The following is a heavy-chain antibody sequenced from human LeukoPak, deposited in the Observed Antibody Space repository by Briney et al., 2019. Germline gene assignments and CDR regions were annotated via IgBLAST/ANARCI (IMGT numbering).Heavy chain of an antibody. CDR2: ISYDGSYK. V-gene: IGHV3-30*03. J-gene: IGHJ4*02. CDR3: ARRYFDY. Sequence: GRSLRLSCAASGFTFTTYGMHWVRQAPGKGLEWVAIISYDGSYKYYVDSVKGRFTISRDNARNSLYLQMNSLRAEDTAVYYCARRYFDYWGQGTLVTVSS. CDR1: GFTFTTYG.